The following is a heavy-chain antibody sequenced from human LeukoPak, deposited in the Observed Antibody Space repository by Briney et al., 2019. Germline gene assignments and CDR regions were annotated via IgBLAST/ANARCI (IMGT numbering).Heavy chain of an antibody. CDR3: ARERAQLELVWFDP. Sequence: ASVKVSCKASGYTFTSYGISWVRQAPGQGLEWMGWISAYNGNTNYAQKLQGRVTTTTDTSTSTAYMELRSLRSDDTAVYYCARERAQLELVWFDPWGQGTLVTVSS. D-gene: IGHD1-1*01. CDR2: ISAYNGNT. CDR1: GYTFTSYG. V-gene: IGHV1-18*01. J-gene: IGHJ5*02.